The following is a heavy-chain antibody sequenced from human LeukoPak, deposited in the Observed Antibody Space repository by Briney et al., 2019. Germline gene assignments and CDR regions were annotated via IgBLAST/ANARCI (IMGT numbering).Heavy chain of an antibody. V-gene: IGHV3-43*02. CDR3: AKAAYCSITTCYRYYYYMDV. J-gene: IGHJ6*03. Sequence: GGSLRLSCAASGSTFDDYATHWVRQAPGKGLEWISLISGDGSTFYADSVKGRFIISRDNSKNSLYLQMNSLRAEDTALYYCAKAAYCSITTCYRYYYYMDVWGKGTTVTVSS. CDR2: ISGDGST. CDR1: GSTFDDYA. D-gene: IGHD2-2*01.